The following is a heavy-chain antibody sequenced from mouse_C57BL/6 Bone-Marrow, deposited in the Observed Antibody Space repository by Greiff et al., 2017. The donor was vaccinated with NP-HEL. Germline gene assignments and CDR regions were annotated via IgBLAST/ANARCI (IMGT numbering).Heavy chain of an antibody. V-gene: IGHV1-74*01. CDR3: ATFTTVVGYFDY. CDR2: IHPSDSDT. Sequence: QVQLQQPGAELVKPGASVKVSCKASGYTFTSYWMHWVKQRPGQGLEWIGRIHPSDSDTNYNQKFKGKATLTVDKSSSTAYRQLSSLTSEDSAVYYCATFTTVVGYFDYWGQGTTLTVSS. CDR1: GYTFTSYW. J-gene: IGHJ2*01. D-gene: IGHD1-1*01.